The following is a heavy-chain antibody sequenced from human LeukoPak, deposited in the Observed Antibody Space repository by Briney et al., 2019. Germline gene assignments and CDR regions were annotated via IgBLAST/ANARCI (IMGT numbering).Heavy chain of an antibody. CDR3: ARDVYSSGWPSFFDY. CDR2: ISSSSSYI. V-gene: IGHV3-21*01. Sequence: GGSLRLSCAASGLTFNKAWMTWVRQAPGKGLEWVSSISSSSSYIYYADSVKGRFAISRDNAKNSLYLQMNSLRAEDTAVYYCARDVYSSGWPSFFDYWGQGTLVTVSS. D-gene: IGHD6-19*01. CDR1: GLTFNKAW. J-gene: IGHJ4*02.